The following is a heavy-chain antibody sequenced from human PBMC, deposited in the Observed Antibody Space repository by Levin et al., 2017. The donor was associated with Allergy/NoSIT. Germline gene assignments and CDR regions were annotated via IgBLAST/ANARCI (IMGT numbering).Heavy chain of an antibody. Sequence: GESLKISCAASGFTFSSYGMHWVRQAPGKGLEWVAVISYDGSNKYYADSVKGRFTISRDNSKNTLYLQMNSLRAEDTAVYYCAKDGREWLATYYFDYWGQGTLVTVSS. J-gene: IGHJ4*02. V-gene: IGHV3-30*18. D-gene: IGHD6-19*01. CDR1: GFTFSSYG. CDR2: ISYDGSNK. CDR3: AKDGREWLATYYFDY.